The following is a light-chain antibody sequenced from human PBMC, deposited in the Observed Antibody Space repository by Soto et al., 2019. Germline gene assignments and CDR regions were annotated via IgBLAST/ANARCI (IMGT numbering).Light chain of an antibody. CDR1: QGISSA. J-gene: IGKJ4*01. V-gene: IGKV1-13*02. CDR2: DAS. Sequence: AIQLTQSPSSLSASVGDRVTITCPASQGISSALAWYQQKPGKAPKLLIYDASSLESGVPSRFSGSGSGTEFTLTLSCLQPEDFATYSCHQFNRYLVFGGGTKVAIK. CDR3: HQFNRYLV.